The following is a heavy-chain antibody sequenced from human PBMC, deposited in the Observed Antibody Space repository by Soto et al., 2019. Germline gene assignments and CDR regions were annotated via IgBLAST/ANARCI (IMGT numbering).Heavy chain of an antibody. CDR2: IYYSGST. V-gene: IGHV4-59*12. J-gene: IGHJ4*02. Sequence: PSETLSLTCTVSGGSISSYYWSWIRQPPGKGLEWIGYIYYSGSTNYNPSLKSRVTISVDTSKNQFSLKLSSVTAADTAVYYCARGGYYGSGSYYNYLGYWGQGTLVTVSS. CDR1: GGSISSYY. CDR3: ARGGYYGSGSYYNYLGY. D-gene: IGHD3-10*01.